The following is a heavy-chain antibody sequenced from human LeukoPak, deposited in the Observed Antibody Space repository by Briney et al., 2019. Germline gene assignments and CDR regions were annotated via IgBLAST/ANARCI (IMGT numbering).Heavy chain of an antibody. J-gene: IGHJ6*02. V-gene: IGHV4-38-2*02. Sequence: SETLSLTCTVSGYSISSGYYWGWIRQPPGKGLEWIGSIYHSGSTYYNPSLKSRVTISVDTSKNQFSLKLSSVTAADTAVYYCARGYGAAAGTSFLDYYGMDVWGQGTTVTVSS. CDR2: IYHSGST. CDR1: GYSISSGYY. CDR3: ARGYGAAAGTSFLDYYGMDV. D-gene: IGHD6-13*01.